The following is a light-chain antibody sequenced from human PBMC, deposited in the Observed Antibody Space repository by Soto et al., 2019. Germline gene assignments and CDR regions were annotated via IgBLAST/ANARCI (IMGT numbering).Light chain of an antibody. J-gene: IGKJ5*01. V-gene: IGKV1-33*01. CDR3: QQYESLPLN. CDR2: DAS. CDR1: QDINKN. Sequence: DIQMTQSPSSLSAAVGDIVTVTCQASQDINKNLIWYQQKPGKAPKLLIYDASDLETGVPSRFSGSGSGTGFTFTISSLQPEDFATYYCQQYESLPLNFGQGTRLEN.